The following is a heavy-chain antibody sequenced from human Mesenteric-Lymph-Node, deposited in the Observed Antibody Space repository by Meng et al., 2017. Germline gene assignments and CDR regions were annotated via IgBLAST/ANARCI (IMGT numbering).Heavy chain of an antibody. CDR1: GFTFSSYW. V-gene: IGHV3-7*01. CDR3: GTVFEH. CDR2: LNEDGSDK. J-gene: IGHJ4*02. D-gene: IGHD1-1*01. Sequence: GESLKISCAASGFTFSSYWMTWVRQAPGKGLQWVASLNEDGSDKYYVDSVKGRFTISRDNTENSLYLQMNSLGAEDTAVYYCGTVFEHWGQGSQVTVSS.